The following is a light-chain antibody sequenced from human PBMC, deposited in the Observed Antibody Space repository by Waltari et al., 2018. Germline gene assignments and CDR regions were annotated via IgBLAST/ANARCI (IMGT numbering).Light chain of an antibody. CDR2: RNN. J-gene: IGLJ2*01. V-gene: IGLV1-47*01. CDR3: SSYTSSSTLV. CDR1: SSDIGKNY. Sequence: QSVLTQPPSASGTPGQRVTISCSGSSSDIGKNYVFWYQQLPGTAPKLLIYRNNQRPSWVPDRFSCSKSGNTASLTISGLQAEDEADYYCSSYTSSSTLVFGGGTKLTVL.